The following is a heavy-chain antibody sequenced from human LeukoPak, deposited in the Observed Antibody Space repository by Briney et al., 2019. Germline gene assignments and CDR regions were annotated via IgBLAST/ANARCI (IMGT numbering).Heavy chain of an antibody. Sequence: GGSLRLSCEASGFTFRSYAMSWVRQVPGKGLEWVSALSGSGNTYYSDSVKGRFTIYRDNSQNALYLQMNSLRVEYTAVYYCARQLGYCSGGNCYFDFWGQGTLVTVSS. CDR3: ARQLGYCSGGNCYFDF. CDR1: GFTFRSYA. D-gene: IGHD2-15*01. J-gene: IGHJ4*02. V-gene: IGHV3-23*01. CDR2: LSGSGNT.